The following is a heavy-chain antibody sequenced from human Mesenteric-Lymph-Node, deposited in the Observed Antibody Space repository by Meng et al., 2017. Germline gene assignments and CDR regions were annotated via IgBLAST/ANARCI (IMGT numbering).Heavy chain of an antibody. CDR1: GGYISSSNW. D-gene: IGHD6-19*01. CDR2: IYHSGST. J-gene: IGHJ4*02. Sequence: QESGPVLGHPSGTLALTSACSGGYISSSNWWSWVRQPPGKGLEWIGEIYHSGSTNYNPSLKSRVTISVDKSKNQFSLNLSSVTAADTAVYYCARVGQWLPIDYWGQGTLVTVSS. CDR3: ARVGQWLPIDY. V-gene: IGHV4-4*02.